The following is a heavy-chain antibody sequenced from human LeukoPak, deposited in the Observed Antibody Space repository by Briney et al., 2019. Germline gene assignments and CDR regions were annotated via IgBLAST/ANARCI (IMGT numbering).Heavy chain of an antibody. CDR3: ARERGEGRTRNFDY. D-gene: IGHD3-16*01. V-gene: IGHV3-33*01. CDR1: GFTFSSYG. CDR2: IWYDGSNK. Sequence: GRSLRLSCAASGFTFSSYGMHWVRQAPGKGLEWVAVIWYDGSNKYYADSVKGRFTISRDNSKNTLYLQMNSLKPEDTAMYYCARERGEGRTRNFDYWGQGTLVTVSS. J-gene: IGHJ4*02.